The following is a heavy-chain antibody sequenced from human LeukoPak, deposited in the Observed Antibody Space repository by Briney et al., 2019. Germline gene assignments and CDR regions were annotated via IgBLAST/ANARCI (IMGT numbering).Heavy chain of an antibody. V-gene: IGHV3-23*01. CDR2: ITDSGSST. CDR3: AKDQAAFGDYDFDY. J-gene: IGHJ4*02. D-gene: IGHD4-17*01. Sequence: GGSLRLSCAASGFPFGNYAMTWVRQPPGKGLELVAIITDSGSSTYYPDSVKGRFTISRDNSKNTLSLQMDSLRADDTAVYYCAKDQAAFGDYDFDYWGQGTLVTVSP. CDR1: GFPFGNYA.